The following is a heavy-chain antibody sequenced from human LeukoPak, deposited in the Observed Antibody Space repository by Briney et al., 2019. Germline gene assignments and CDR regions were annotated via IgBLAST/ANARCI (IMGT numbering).Heavy chain of an antibody. V-gene: IGHV3-74*01. D-gene: IGHD2-2*01. CDR2: INSDGSST. J-gene: IGHJ4*02. CDR1: GFTFSSCW. CDR3: ARDLGYCSSTSCYAGGMADY. Sequence: TGGSLRLSCAASGFTFSSCWMHWVRQAPGKGLVWVSRINSDGSSTSYADSVKGRFTISRDNAKNTLYLQMNSLRAEDTAVYYCARDLGYCSSTSCYAGGMADYWGQGTLVTVSS.